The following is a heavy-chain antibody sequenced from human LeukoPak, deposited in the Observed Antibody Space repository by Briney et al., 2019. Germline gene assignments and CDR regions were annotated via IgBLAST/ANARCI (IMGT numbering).Heavy chain of an antibody. CDR2: TSSSDAGT. D-gene: IGHD2-21*01. J-gene: IGHJ4*02. Sequence: GRSLRLSCAAFGFPLSSYAMSWVRQAPGKGLEWVSATSSSDAGTYHADSVRGRFTISRDNSKNTLYLQMNSLRVEDAAVYYCARAPVTSCRGAYCYPFDYWGQGTLVTVSS. V-gene: IGHV3-23*01. CDR3: ARAPVTSCRGAYCYPFDY. CDR1: GFPLSSYA.